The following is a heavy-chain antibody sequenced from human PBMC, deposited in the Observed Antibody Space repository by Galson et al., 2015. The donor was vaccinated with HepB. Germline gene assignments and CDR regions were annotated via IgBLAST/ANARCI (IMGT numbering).Heavy chain of an antibody. CDR3: ARESWDGNSLFDY. CDR1: GYTFTSYG. V-gene: IGHV1-18*01. Sequence: SVKVSCKASGYTFTSYGIGWVRQAPGQGLEWMGWVSAYNANKYYAQKIQGRVTMTTDTSTSTVYMELRSLTSDDTAVYYCARESWDGNSLFDYWGQGTQVTVSS. J-gene: IGHJ4*02. D-gene: IGHD4-23*01. CDR2: VSAYNANK.